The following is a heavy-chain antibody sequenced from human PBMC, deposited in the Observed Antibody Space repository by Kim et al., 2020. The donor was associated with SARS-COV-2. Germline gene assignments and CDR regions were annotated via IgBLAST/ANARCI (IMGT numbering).Heavy chain of an antibody. Sequence: GGSLRLSCSASGFTFSSYAMHWVRQAPGKGLEYVSAISSNGGSTYYADSVKGRFTISRDNSKNTLYLQMSSLRAEDTAVYYCVKVGTIVVVVAATPNDAFDIWGQGTMVTVSS. J-gene: IGHJ3*02. V-gene: IGHV3-64D*09. CDR1: GFTFSSYA. CDR3: VKVGTIVVVVAATPNDAFDI. CDR2: ISSNGGST. D-gene: IGHD2-15*01.